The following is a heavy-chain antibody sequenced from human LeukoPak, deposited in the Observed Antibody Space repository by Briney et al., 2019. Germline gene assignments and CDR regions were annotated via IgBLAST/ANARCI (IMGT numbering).Heavy chain of an antibody. V-gene: IGHV3-33*01. CDR2: IWYDGSNK. J-gene: IGHJ4*02. Sequence: GGSLRLSCAASGFTFSSYGMHWVRQAPGKGLEWVAVIWYDGSNKYYADSVKGRFTISRDNSKNTLYLQMNSLRAEDTAVYYCARXXXXXRXXYXXGXVCXPREEGSGGDYWGQGTLVTVSS. D-gene: IGHD2-8*02. CDR1: GFTFSSYG. CDR3: ARXXXXXRXXYXXGXVCXPREEGSGGDY.